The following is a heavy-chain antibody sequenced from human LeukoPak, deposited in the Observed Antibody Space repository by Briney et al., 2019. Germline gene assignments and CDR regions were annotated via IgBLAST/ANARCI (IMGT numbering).Heavy chain of an antibody. CDR3: ARARYYYDSSGYPDY. J-gene: IGHJ4*02. CDR2: ISAYNGNT. V-gene: IGHV1-18*01. CDR1: GYTFTSYG. D-gene: IGHD3-22*01. Sequence: ASVTVSCKASGYTFTSYGISWVRQAPGQGLEWMGWISAYNGNTSYAQKLQGRVTMTTDTSTSTAYMELRSLRSDDTAVYYCARARYYYDSSGYPDYWGQGTLVTVSS.